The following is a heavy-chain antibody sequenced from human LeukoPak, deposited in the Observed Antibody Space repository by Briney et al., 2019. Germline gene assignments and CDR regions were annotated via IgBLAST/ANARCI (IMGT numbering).Heavy chain of an antibody. J-gene: IGHJ4*02. CDR3: AVSFNYDYGGTRQNPFDY. D-gene: IGHD4-23*01. CDR2: ISGSGGST. CDR1: GFTFSSYA. V-gene: IGHV3-23*01. Sequence: GSLRLSCAASGFTFSSYAISWVRQAPGKGLEWVSAISGSGGSTYYADSVKGRFTVSRDNSKNTLYLQMNSLRAEDTAVYYCAVSFNYDYGGTRQNPFDYWGQGTLVTVSS.